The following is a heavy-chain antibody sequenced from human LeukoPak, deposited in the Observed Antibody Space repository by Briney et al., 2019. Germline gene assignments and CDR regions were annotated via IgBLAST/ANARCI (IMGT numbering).Heavy chain of an antibody. CDR2: IYYSGST. V-gene: IGHV4-59*01. D-gene: IGHD1-26*01. J-gene: IGHJ6*03. Sequence: SETLSLTCTVSGGSISSYYWSWIRQPPGKGLEWIGYIYYSGSTNYNPSLKSRVTISVDTSKNQFSLKLSSVTAADTAVYYCARVGQATLYYYYYYMDVWGKGTTVTVSS. CDR1: GGSISSYY. CDR3: ARVGQATLYYYYYYMDV.